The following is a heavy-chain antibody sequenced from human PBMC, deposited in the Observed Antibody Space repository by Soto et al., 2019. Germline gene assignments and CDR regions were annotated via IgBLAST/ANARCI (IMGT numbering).Heavy chain of an antibody. CDR1: GCSVSSGSYY. J-gene: IGHJ4*02. D-gene: IGHD5-18*01. CDR2: IYYSGST. Sequence: SETLSLTCTVSGCSVSSGSYYWSWIRQPPGKGLEGVGYIYYSGSTNYNPSLKSRVTISVDTSKNQFSLKLSSVTAADTAVYYCARDLGYSYGTFDYWGQGTLVTVSS. V-gene: IGHV4-61*01. CDR3: ARDLGYSYGTFDY.